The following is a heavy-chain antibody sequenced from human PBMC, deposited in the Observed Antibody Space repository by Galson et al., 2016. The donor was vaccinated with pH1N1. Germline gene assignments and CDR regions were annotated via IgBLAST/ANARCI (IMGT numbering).Heavy chain of an antibody. J-gene: IGHJ4*02. CDR2: IYYSGST. Sequence: LSLTCTVSGGSISSNSYYWGWIRQPPGKGLEWIGSIYYSGSTYYNPSLKSRVTISVDTSKNQFSLKLNSVTAADTAVYYCARDYVDTTMAPYFDYWGQGTLVTASS. D-gene: IGHD5-18*01. CDR3: ARDYVDTTMAPYFDY. V-gene: IGHV4-39*07. CDR1: GGSISSNSYY.